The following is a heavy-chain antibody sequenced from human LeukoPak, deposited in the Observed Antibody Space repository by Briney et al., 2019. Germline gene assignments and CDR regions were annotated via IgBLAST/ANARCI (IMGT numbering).Heavy chain of an antibody. CDR2: IYYSGST. D-gene: IGHD3-22*01. J-gene: IGHJ4*02. V-gene: IGHV4-59*01. CDR1: GGSISSYY. CDR3: ATYYYDSSGYYYFDY. Sequence: PSETLSLTCTVSGGSISSYYWSWIRQPPGKGLEWIGYIYYSGSTNYNPSLKSRVTISVDTSKNQFSLKLSSVTAADTAVYYCATYYYDSSGYYYFDYWGQGTLVTVSS.